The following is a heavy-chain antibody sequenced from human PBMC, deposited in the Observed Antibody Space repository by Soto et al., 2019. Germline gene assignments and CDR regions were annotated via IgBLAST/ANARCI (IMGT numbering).Heavy chain of an antibody. CDR2: MYNTGST. V-gene: IGHV4-59*01. Sequence: SETLSLTCTVSGGSISGYYWSWIRQPPGQGLEWIGYMYNTGSTVYNPSFKSRVTISVDTSTNQFSLKLNSVTAADTAVYYCARDLWGYCGTDCYPLDVWGQGTTVT. CDR3: ARDLWGYCGTDCYPLDV. D-gene: IGHD2-21*02. CDR1: GGSISGYY. J-gene: IGHJ6*02.